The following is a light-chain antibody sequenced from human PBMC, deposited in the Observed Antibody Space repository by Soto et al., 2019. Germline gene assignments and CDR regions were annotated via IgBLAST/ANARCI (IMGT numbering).Light chain of an antibody. Sequence: ELVLTQSPGTLSLSPGERSTLSCRPSQSVSNNWLAWYQQKPGQAPRLLIYGVSTRAPGIPDRLSGSASETDLTLTISRLEPEDFAVYYCQKYAYSPRTFGQGTKVDIK. CDR1: QSVSNNW. CDR2: GVS. CDR3: QKYAYSPRT. V-gene: IGKV3-20*01. J-gene: IGKJ1*01.